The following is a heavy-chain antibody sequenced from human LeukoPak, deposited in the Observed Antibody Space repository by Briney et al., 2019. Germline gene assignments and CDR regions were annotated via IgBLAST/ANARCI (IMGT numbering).Heavy chain of an antibody. CDR1: GGSISSGGYY. V-gene: IGHV4-31*03. J-gene: IGHJ2*01. CDR3: ARDIGWYFDL. CDR2: IYYSGGT. Sequence: PSETLSLTCTVSGGSISSGGYYWSWIRQHPGKGLEWIGYIYYSGGTYYNPSLKSRVTISVDTSKNQFSLKLSSVTAADTAVYYCARDIGWYFDLWGRGTLVTVSS.